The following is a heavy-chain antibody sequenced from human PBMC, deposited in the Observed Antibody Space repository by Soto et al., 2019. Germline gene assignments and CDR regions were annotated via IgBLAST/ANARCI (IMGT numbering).Heavy chain of an antibody. Sequence: GGSLRLSCAASGFTFSSYGMHWVRQAPGKGLEWVAVISYDGSNKYYADSVKGRFTISRDNSKNTLYLQMNSLRAEDTAVYYCAKDRYPYDSSGYSDYWGQGTLVTVS. CDR2: ISYDGSNK. CDR3: AKDRYPYDSSGYSDY. CDR1: GFTFSSYG. V-gene: IGHV3-30*18. D-gene: IGHD3-22*01. J-gene: IGHJ4*02.